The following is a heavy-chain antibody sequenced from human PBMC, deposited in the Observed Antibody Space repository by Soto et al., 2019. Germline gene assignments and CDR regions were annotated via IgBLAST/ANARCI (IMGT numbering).Heavy chain of an antibody. D-gene: IGHD4-17*01. CDR3: AKFSRLRSRNFDY. V-gene: IGHV3-23*01. J-gene: IGHJ4*02. Sequence: LRLSCAASGFTFSSYAMSWVRQAPGKGLEWVSAISGSGGSTYYADSVKGRFTISRDNSKNTLYLQMNSLRAEDTAVYYCAKFSRLRSRNFDYWGQGTLVTVSS. CDR1: GFTFSSYA. CDR2: ISGSGGST.